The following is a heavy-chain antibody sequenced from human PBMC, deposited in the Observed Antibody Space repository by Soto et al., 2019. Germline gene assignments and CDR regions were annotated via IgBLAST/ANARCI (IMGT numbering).Heavy chain of an antibody. CDR3: AQDRTYSSGWGDALDI. CDR1: GFPCDDYG. J-gene: IGHJ3*02. CDR2: ISWNSGSI. D-gene: IGHD6-19*01. V-gene: IGHV3-9*01. Sequence: SLGLSGASSGFPCDDYGMHWVRQAPGKGLEWVSGISWNSGSILYTDSVKGRFTISRDNAKNSLYLQMNSLRTEDTAFYYCAQDRTYSSGWGDALDIWGQGTLVTVSS.